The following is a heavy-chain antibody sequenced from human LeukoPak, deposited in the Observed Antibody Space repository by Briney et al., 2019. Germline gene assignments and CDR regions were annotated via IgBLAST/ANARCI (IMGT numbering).Heavy chain of an antibody. J-gene: IGHJ5*02. D-gene: IGHD6-13*01. CDR3: ARHSSNWYVDWFDP. CDR2: IYYSGST. CDR1: GDSISSYY. Sequence: SETLSLTCTVSGDSISSYYWSWIPQPPGKGLEWIGYIYYSGSTNYNPSLKSRVTISVDTSKNQFSLKLSSVTAADTAVYYCARHSSNWYVDWFDPWGQGILVTVSS. V-gene: IGHV4-59*08.